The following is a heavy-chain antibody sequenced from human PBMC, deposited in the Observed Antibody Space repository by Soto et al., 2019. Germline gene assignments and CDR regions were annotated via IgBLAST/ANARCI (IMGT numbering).Heavy chain of an antibody. CDR1: GGTFNNYA. CDR3: TSFDGSLVRGGRSSPYEMDV. Sequence: QVLLVQSGPEVKKPGSSVKVSCKASGGTFNNYAINWVRQAPGKGLEWMGGIIPTVGTGNHAQKFQGRVTITADEATTTAYMYLNSRRSEDTAIYYCTSFDGSLVRGGRSSPYEMDVWGQGTTVIVSS. J-gene: IGHJ6*02. CDR2: IIPTVGTG. V-gene: IGHV1-69*01. D-gene: IGHD3-10*01.